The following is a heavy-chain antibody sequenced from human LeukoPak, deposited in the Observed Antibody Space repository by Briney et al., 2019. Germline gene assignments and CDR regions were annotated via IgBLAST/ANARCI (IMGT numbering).Heavy chain of an antibody. CDR3: ARALALNPYYYYGMDV. J-gene: IGHJ6*02. Sequence: ASVKVSCKASGYTFTSYGISWVRQAPGQGLEWMGWISAYNGNTNYAQKLQGRVTMTTDTSTSTAYMELRSLRSDDTAVYYCARALALNPYYYYGMDVWGQGTTVTVSS. CDR2: ISAYNGNT. D-gene: IGHD4/OR15-4a*01. CDR1: GYTFTSYG. V-gene: IGHV1-18*01.